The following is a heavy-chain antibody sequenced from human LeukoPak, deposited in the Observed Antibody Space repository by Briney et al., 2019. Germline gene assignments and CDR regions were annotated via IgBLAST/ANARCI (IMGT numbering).Heavy chain of an antibody. D-gene: IGHD1-26*01. CDR2: INGGGGST. J-gene: IGHJ6*03. Sequence: AGGSLRLSCAASGFTFSSYAMSWVRQAPGKGLDWVSSINGGGGSTYYADSVKGRFTISRDNAKNTLYLQMNSLRAEDTAVYYCARDPSVSWAYYYYMDVWGKGTTVTISS. V-gene: IGHV3-23*01. CDR3: ARDPSVSWAYYYYMDV. CDR1: GFTFSSYA.